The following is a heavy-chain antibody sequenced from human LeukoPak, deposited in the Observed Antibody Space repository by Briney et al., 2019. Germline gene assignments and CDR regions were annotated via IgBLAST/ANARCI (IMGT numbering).Heavy chain of an antibody. Sequence: PGGSPRLSCAASGFTFSSYSMNWVRQAPGKGLEWVSSISSSSSYIYYADSVKGRFTISRDNAKNSLYLQMNSLRAEDTAVYYCARAMDYGDHRYPDYWGQGTLVTVSS. CDR1: GFTFSSYS. CDR2: ISSSSSYI. J-gene: IGHJ4*02. V-gene: IGHV3-21*01. D-gene: IGHD4-17*01. CDR3: ARAMDYGDHRYPDY.